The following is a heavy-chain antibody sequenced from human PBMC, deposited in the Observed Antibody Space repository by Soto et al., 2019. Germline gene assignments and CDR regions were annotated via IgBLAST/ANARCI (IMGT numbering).Heavy chain of an antibody. CDR2: FIAMLGTP. J-gene: IGHJ4*02. D-gene: IGHD2-15*01. CDR3: ARGDMANFDY. CDR1: GCTFSSHG. V-gene: IGHV1-69*13. Sequence: SVKVSCKASGCTFSSHGIAWVRQAPGQGLEWMGGFIAMLGTPNYAKKVQGRATITADASLTSSYLELRSLRSDDTAVYFCARGDMANFDYWGQGTVVTVSS.